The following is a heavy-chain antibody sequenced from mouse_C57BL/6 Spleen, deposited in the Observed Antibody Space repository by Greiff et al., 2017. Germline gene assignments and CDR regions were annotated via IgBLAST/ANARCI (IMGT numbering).Heavy chain of an antibody. J-gene: IGHJ1*03. V-gene: IGHV1-82*01. Sequence: VQLVESGPELVKPGASVKISCKASGYAFSSSWMNWVKQRPGKGLEWIGRIYPGDGDTNYNGKFKGKATLTADKSSSTASMQLSSLTSEDAAVYFCARSDYDYDGWYFDVWGTGTTVTVSS. D-gene: IGHD2-4*01. CDR3: ARSDYDYDGWYFDV. CDR2: IYPGDGDT. CDR1: GYAFSSSW.